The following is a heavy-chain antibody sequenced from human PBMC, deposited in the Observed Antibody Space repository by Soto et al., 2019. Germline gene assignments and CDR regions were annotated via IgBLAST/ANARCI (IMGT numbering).Heavy chain of an antibody. CDR2: INHSGST. CDR3: ARAYSYGHNWFDP. CDR1: GGSFSGYY. Sequence: SETLSLTCAVYGGSFSGYYWSWIRQPPGKGLEWIGEINHSGSTNYNPSLKSRVTISVDTSKNQFSLKLSSVTAADTAVYYCARAYSYGHNWFDPWGQGTLVTV. V-gene: IGHV4-34*01. D-gene: IGHD5-18*01. J-gene: IGHJ5*02.